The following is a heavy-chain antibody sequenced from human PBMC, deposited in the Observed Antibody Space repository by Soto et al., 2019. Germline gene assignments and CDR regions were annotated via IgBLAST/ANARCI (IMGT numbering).Heavy chain of an antibody. CDR2: ISGSGGST. Sequence: GGSLRLSCAASGFTFSSYAMSWVRQAPGKGLEWVSVISGSGGSTYYADSVKGRFTISRDNSKNALYLQMNSLRAEDTAVYYCAKSGVSLLKPAFDIWGQGTMVTVSS. CDR3: AKSGVSLLKPAFDI. CDR1: GFTFSSYA. V-gene: IGHV3-23*01. J-gene: IGHJ3*02. D-gene: IGHD3-10*01.